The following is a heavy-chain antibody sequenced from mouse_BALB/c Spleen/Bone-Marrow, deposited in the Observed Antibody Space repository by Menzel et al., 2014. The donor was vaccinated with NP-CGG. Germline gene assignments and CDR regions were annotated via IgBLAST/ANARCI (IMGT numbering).Heavy chain of an antibody. CDR3: ARISHYYGYYYAMDY. CDR2: IWSGGST. J-gene: IGHJ4*01. Sequence: VQRVESGPGLVQPSQSLSITCTVSGFSLTSYGVHWVRQSPGKSLEWLGVIWSGGSTDYNAAFISRLSISKDNSKSQVFFKMNSLQANDTAIYYCARISHYYGYYYAMDYWGQGTSVTVSS. CDR1: GFSLTSYG. D-gene: IGHD1-2*01. V-gene: IGHV2-2*02.